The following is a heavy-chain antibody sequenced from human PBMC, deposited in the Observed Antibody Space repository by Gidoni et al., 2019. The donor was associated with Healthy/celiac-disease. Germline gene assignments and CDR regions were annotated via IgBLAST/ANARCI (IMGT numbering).Heavy chain of an antibody. CDR1: GYSISSDYY. D-gene: IGHD3-22*01. J-gene: IGHJ4*02. CDR2: FYHTEST. Sequence: QVQLQESGPGLVKPSETLSLTCAVSGYSISSDYYWGWIRQPPGKGLEWIASFYHTESTYYNPSLRSRVTISVDMSKNQFSLRLNSVTAADTAVYYCARVSDSSAYSLFDYWGQGTLVTVSS. V-gene: IGHV4-38-2*01. CDR3: ARVSDSSAYSLFDY.